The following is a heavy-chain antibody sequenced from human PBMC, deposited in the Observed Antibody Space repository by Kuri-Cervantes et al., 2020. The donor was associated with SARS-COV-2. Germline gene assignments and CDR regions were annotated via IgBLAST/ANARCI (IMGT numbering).Heavy chain of an antibody. CDR3: ARDRSTHYFDY. V-gene: IGHV3-30*02. Sequence: GESLKISCAASGFTFSTYGMHWVRQAPGKGLEWVAFTRYDGGNKYYVDSVKGRFTISRDNSKNTLYLQMNSLRAEDTAVYYCARDRSTHYFDYWGQGTLVTVSS. CDR1: GFTFSTYG. J-gene: IGHJ4*02. CDR2: TRYDGGNK.